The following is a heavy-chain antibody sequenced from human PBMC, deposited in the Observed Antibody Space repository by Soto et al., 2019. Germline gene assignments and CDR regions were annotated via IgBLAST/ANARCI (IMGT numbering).Heavy chain of an antibody. CDR2: IWYDGSNK. Sequence: HPGGSPRLSCAASEFTFSSYGIHWVRQAPGKGLEWVAGIWYDGSNKYYGDSVKGRFTISRDNSKNTQYLQRNSLRAEVTSVYYFAFFLPGIAVYYLLDS. J-gene: IGHJ5*01. CDR1: EFTFSSYG. D-gene: IGHD1-26*01. V-gene: IGHV3-33*01. CDR3: AFFLPGIAVYYLLDS.